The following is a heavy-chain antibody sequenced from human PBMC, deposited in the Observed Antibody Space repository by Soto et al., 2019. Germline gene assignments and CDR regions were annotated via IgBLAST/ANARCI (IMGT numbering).Heavy chain of an antibody. CDR2: IYDSGST. Sequence: SETLSLTCTVSVGSTNSGYYWNWIRQHPGKGLEWIGYIYDSGSTYYNPSLRSRVTISVDTSNNQFSLKLTSVTAADTAVYYCTRGAPYFDYWGQGTLVTVSS. V-gene: IGHV4-31*03. CDR3: TRGAPYFDY. CDR1: VGSTNSGYY. J-gene: IGHJ4*02.